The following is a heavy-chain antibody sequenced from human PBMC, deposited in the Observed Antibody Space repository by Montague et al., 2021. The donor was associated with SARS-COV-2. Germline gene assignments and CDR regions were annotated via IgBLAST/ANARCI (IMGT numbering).Heavy chain of an antibody. J-gene: IGHJ4*02. Sequence: SETLSLTCTVSGGSISSYYWSWIRQPPGKGLEWIGYIYYSGSTNYNPSLKSRVTISVDTSKNQFSLKLSSVTAADTAVYYCARGREYSSSAGFDYWGPGTLVTVSS. CDR2: IYYSGST. V-gene: IGHV4-59*01. D-gene: IGHD6-6*01. CDR1: GGSISSYY. CDR3: ARGREYSSSAGFDY.